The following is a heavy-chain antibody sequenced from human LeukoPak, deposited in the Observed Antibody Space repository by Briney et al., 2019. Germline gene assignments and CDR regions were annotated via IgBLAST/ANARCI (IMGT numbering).Heavy chain of an antibody. CDR1: GYTFTSYY. J-gene: IGHJ6*02. Sequence: ASVKVSCKASGYTFTSYYMHWVRQAPGQGLEWMGIINPSGGSTSYAQKFQGRVTMTRGTSTSTVYMELSSLRSEDTAVYYCARDRYCSSTSPQSVYYYYYGMDVWGQGTTVTVSS. V-gene: IGHV1-46*01. D-gene: IGHD2-2*01. CDR2: INPSGGST. CDR3: ARDRYCSSTSPQSVYYYYYGMDV.